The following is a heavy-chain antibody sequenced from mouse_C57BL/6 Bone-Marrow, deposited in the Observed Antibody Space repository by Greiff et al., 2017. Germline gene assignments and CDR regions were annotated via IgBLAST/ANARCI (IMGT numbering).Heavy chain of an antibody. CDR1: GYTFTSYG. V-gene: IGHV1-81*01. J-gene: IGHJ3*01. CDR2: IYPRSGNT. CDR3: TREGFAY. Sequence: QVQLKESGAELARPGASVKLSCKASGYTFTSYGISWVKQRTGPGLEWIGEIYPRSGNTSYNAKFKGKATLTADKSSSTAYMELRSLTSEDSAGYYCTREGFAYWGQGTLVTVSA.